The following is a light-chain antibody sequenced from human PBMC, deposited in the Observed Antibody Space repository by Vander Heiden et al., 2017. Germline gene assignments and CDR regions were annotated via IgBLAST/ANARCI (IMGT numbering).Light chain of an antibody. J-gene: IGKJ2*01. CDR2: DAS. CDR1: QDITNY. Sequence: DIQLNQSPSSVSASVGDRVTITCQASQDITNYLNWYQQKPGKAPKLLIYDASNLETGVPSRFSGSGSGTHFTFTIVSLQPEDIATYYCQQDDNLPYTFGQGTKLEIK. V-gene: IGKV1-33*01. CDR3: QQDDNLPYT.